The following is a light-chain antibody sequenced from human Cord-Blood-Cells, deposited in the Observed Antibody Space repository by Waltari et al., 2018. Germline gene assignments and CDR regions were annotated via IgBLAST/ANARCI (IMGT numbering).Light chain of an antibody. CDR3: QQRSNWPRT. J-gene: IGKJ1*01. V-gene: IGKV3-11*01. CDR1: QSVSSY. Sequence: EIVLTQYPATLSLSPGERATLSCRSSQSVSSYLAWYQQKPGQAPRLLIDDASNRATCIPARFSCSGSGTDFTLTIISLEPEDFAVYYCQQRSNWPRTFGQGTKVEIK. CDR2: DAS.